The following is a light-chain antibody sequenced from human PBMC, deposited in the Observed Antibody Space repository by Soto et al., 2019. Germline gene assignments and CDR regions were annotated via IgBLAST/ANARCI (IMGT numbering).Light chain of an antibody. Sequence: QSALTQHASESGSPGQSITISCTGATSDFSGNYVSWYQLHPGKAPKLILYEVSYRPSGVSSRFSGSKSGSTASLTISGLQAEDEADYYCSSYTSSSTLVVFGGGTKLTVL. CDR3: SSYTSSSTLVV. CDR1: TSDFSGNY. V-gene: IGLV2-14*01. CDR2: EVS. J-gene: IGLJ2*01.